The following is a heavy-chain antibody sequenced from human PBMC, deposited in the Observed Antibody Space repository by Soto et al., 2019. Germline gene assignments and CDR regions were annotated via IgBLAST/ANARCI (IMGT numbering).Heavy chain of an antibody. D-gene: IGHD3-22*01. CDR2: ISDGAGTT. CDR1: GFTFNNYA. Sequence: EVQLLESGGGLVQPGGSLRLSCAASGFTFNNYAMSWVRQPPGKGLEWVSVISDGAGTTYYADSVKGRFTISRDNSKNTVYLQMNSLRAEDTAVYYCAKYDSTGSLNDYWGQGTLVTVSS. V-gene: IGHV3-23*01. CDR3: AKYDSTGSLNDY. J-gene: IGHJ4*02.